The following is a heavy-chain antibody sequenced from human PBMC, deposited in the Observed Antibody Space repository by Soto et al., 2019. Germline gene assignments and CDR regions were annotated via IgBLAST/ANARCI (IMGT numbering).Heavy chain of an antibody. CDR2: INSGGSA. Sequence: QLPVQEAGPGPVKASETPSLTCTVSGCPNRSRDYYWGWVRQPPGEGLVGIGNINSGGSAYYKPSLRSRVTISVDTSKNQFSLKLRSVTAADTAVYFCADMRGQWVPRDWGQGILVTVSS. CDR1: GCPNRSRDYY. J-gene: IGHJ4*02. V-gene: IGHV4-39*05. D-gene: IGHD6-19*01. CDR3: ADMRGQWVPRD.